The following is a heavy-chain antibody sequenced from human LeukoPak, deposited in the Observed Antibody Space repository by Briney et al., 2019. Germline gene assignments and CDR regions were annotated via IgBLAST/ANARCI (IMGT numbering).Heavy chain of an antibody. D-gene: IGHD1-26*01. CDR2: IFYSGST. CDR1: DGSISSYY. Sequence: VKPSETLSLTCTVSDGSISSYYWSWIRQPPGKGPEWIGFIFYSGSTNYNPSLKSRVTISVDTSENQVSLRLSSVTAADTAIYYCARGSGSYYPAHWGQGTLVTVSS. CDR3: ARGSGSYYPAH. V-gene: IGHV4-59*01. J-gene: IGHJ4*02.